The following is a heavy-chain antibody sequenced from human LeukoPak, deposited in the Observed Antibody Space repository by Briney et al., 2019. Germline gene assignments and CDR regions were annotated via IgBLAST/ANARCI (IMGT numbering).Heavy chain of an antibody. V-gene: IGHV3-21*01. D-gene: IGHD1-7*01. J-gene: IGHJ4*02. CDR3: ARDTYNWNYGYDY. CDR1: GFPFRSYS. CDR2: ISITSTYV. Sequence: GGSLRLSCAASGFPFRSYSMNWVRQAPGKGLEWVSSISITSTYVYYVDSVKGRFTISRDNAKNSLYLQMNSLRAEDTAVYYCARDTYNWNYGYDYWGQGTLVTVSS.